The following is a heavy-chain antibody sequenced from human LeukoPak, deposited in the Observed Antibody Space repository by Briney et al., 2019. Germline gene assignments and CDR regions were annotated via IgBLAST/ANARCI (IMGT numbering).Heavy chain of an antibody. J-gene: IGHJ4*02. Sequence: GGSLRLSCAASGFTFSSYGMHWVRQAPGKGLEWVAFIRYDGSNKYYADSEKGRFTISRDNSKNTLYLQMNSLRAEDTAVYYCAKDADYGSGSYDEDYWGQGTLVTVSS. CDR2: IRYDGSNK. V-gene: IGHV3-30*02. CDR3: AKDADYGSGSYDEDY. D-gene: IGHD3-10*01. CDR1: GFTFSSYG.